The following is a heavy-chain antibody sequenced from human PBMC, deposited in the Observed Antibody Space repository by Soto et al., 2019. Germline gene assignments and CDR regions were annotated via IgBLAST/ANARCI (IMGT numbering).Heavy chain of an antibody. J-gene: IGHJ4*02. D-gene: IGHD6-13*01. V-gene: IGHV3-49*03. CDR3: TRVSTSSWDPYYFDY. CDR1: GFTFGGYA. CDR2: IRSKAYGGTT. Sequence: SLRLSCTASGFTFGGYAINWFRQAPGKGLEWVGFIRSKAYGGTTEYAASVKGRFTISRDDSKSIAYLQMNSLKTEDTAVYYCTRVSTSSWDPYYFDYWGQGALVTVSS.